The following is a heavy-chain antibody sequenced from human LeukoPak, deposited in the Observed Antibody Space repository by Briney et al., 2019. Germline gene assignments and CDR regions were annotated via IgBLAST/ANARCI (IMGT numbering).Heavy chain of an antibody. CDR1: GFIFSNYA. V-gene: IGHV3-30*04. D-gene: IGHD3-10*01. CDR2: ISYDGRNK. CDR3: AGEITTVGW. J-gene: IGHJ4*02. Sequence: GGSLRLSCAASGFIFSNYAMHWVRQAPGKGLEWVAVISYDGRNKYYADSVKGRFTISRDNSKNTLYLQMNSLRADDTAVYFCAGEITTVGWWGQGTLVTVSS.